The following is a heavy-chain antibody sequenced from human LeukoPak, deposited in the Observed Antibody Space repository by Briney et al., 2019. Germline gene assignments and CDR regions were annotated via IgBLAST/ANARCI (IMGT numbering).Heavy chain of an antibody. Sequence: SVKVSCKASGGTFSSYAISWVRQAPGQGLEWMGGIIPIFGTANYAQKFQGRVTVTTDESTSTAYMELSSLRSEDTAVYYCARDRSIVVVPAAIPRGAFDIWGQGTMVTVSS. CDR1: GGTFSSYA. CDR3: ARDRSIVVVPAAIPRGAFDI. V-gene: IGHV1-69*05. D-gene: IGHD2-2*01. CDR2: IIPIFGTA. J-gene: IGHJ3*02.